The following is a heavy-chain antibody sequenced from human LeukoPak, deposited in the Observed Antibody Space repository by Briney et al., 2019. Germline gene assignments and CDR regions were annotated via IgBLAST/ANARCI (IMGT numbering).Heavy chain of an antibody. CDR3: ARERYDSSGYDGFWYFDY. CDR2: INPNSGGT. CDR1: GYTFTGYY. J-gene: IGHJ4*02. V-gene: IGHV1-2*02. Sequence: ASVKVSCKASGYTFTGYYMHWVRQAPGQGLEWMGWINPNSGGTNYAQKFQGRVTMTRDTSISTAYMELSRLRSDDTAAYYCARERYDSSGYDGFWYFDYWGQGTLVTVSS. D-gene: IGHD3-22*01.